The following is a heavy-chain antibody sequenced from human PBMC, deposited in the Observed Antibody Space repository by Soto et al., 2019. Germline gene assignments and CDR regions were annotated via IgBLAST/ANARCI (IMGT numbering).Heavy chain of an antibody. J-gene: IGHJ5*02. CDR1: GYTFTSYG. CDR3: ARVVGIAVAGGKNWFDP. Sequence: ASVKVSCKASGYTFTSYGISWVRQAPGQGLEWMGWISAYNGNTNYAQKLQGSVTMTTDTSTSTAYMELRSLRSDDTAVYYCARVVGIAVAGGKNWFDPWGQGTLVTVSS. D-gene: IGHD6-19*01. V-gene: IGHV1-18*01. CDR2: ISAYNGNT.